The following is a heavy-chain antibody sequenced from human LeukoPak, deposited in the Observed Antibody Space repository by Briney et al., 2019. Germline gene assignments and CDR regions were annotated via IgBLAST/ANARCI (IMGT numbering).Heavy chain of an antibody. V-gene: IGHV1-8*01. Sequence: ASVKVSCKASGYTFTSHDINWVRQATGQGLEWMGWMNPNGGNTGYAQKFQGRVTMTRNTSISTAYMELSSLRSEDTAVYYCARDRQLGTNWFDPWGQGTLVTVSS. CDR3: ARDRQLGTNWFDP. CDR1: GYTFTSHD. J-gene: IGHJ5*02. CDR2: MNPNGGNT. D-gene: IGHD6-6*01.